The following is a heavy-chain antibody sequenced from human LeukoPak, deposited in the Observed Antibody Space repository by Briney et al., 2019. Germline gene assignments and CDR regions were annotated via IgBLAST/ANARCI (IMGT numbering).Heavy chain of an antibody. CDR2: VRGSGSDT. Sequence: PGGSLRLSCAASGFTFNPYAMRGVRQAPGKGVNGVSGVRGSGSDTSYADSVKGRSTISRDNSKTTLYLQMPSLIAADTAIYYCAKTSRGNSAYDSPFDHWGQGTLVTVSS. CDR1: GFTFNPYA. V-gene: IGHV3-23*01. CDR3: AKTSRGNSAYDSPFDH. J-gene: IGHJ4*02. D-gene: IGHD5-12*01.